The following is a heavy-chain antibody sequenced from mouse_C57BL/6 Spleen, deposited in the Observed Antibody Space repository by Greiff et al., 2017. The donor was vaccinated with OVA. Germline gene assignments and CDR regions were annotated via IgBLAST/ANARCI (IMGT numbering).Heavy chain of an antibody. D-gene: IGHD2-4*01. CDR3: ARIYYDYDCDFDV. CDR1: GYTFTDYY. V-gene: IGHV1-26*01. Sequence: EVQLQQSGPELVKPGASVKISCKASGYTFTDYYMNWVKQSHGKSLEWIGDINPNNGGTSYNEKFKGKATLTVDKSSSTAYMEISSLTSEDSAVYYCARIYYDYDCDFDVWGTGTTVTVAS. J-gene: IGHJ1*03. CDR2: INPNNGGT.